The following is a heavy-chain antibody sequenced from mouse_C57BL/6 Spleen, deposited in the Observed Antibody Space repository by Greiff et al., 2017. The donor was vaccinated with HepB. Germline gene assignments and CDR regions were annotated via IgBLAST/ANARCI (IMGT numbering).Heavy chain of an antibody. V-gene: IGHV1-82*01. CDR3: APTGTGYFDY. D-gene: IGHD4-1*02. J-gene: IGHJ2*01. Sequence: QVQLQQSGPELVKPGASVKISCKASGYAFSSSWMNWVKQRPGKGLEWIGRIYPGDGDTNYNGKFKGKATLTADKSSSTAYMQLSSLTSEYSAVYFCAPTGTGYFDYWGQGTTLTVSS. CDR2: IYPGDGDT. CDR1: GYAFSSSW.